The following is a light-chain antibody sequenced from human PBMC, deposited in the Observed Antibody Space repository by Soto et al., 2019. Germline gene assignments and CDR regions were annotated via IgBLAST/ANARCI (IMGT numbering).Light chain of an antibody. J-gene: IGKJ1*01. Sequence: EIVLTQSPDTLSLSPGESATLSCRASQSVRSSYLAWYQQTPGQTPRLLIYAASSRATGIPDRFSGSGSGTDFSLTISRLEAEDFAVYYCQQYGSSPRTVGQGTKV. V-gene: IGKV3-20*01. CDR3: QQYGSSPRT. CDR2: AAS. CDR1: QSVRSSY.